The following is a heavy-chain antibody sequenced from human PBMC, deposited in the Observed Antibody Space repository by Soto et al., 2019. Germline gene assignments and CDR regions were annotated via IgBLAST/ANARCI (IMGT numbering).Heavy chain of an antibody. Sequence: QVQLVQSGAEVKKPGASVKVSCKASGYTFTSYDINWVRQATAQGLEWMGWMNPNSGNTGYAQKLQGRVTMTRNTSISTAYMELTILRYEDTAGYYCAGRVRYSCYGMDVWGQGTTVTVSS. CDR2: MNPNSGNT. J-gene: IGHJ6*02. CDR1: GYTFTSYD. CDR3: AGRVRYSCYGMDV. D-gene: IGHD2-15*01. V-gene: IGHV1-8*01.